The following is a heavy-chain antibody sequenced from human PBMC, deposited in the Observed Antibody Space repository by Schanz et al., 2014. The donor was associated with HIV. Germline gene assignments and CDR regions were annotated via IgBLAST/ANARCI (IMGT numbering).Heavy chain of an antibody. CDR2: IGSGGGRT. J-gene: IGHJ6*02. CDR3: ARVANWDYYGMDV. Sequence: VQLVESGGGLVQPGGSLRVSCAASGFMFNSYGMSWVRQAPGKGLEWVSLIGSGGGRTYYADSVKGRVTISRDNSKNTLYLQMNSLRAEDTAVYYCARVANWDYYGMDVWGQGSLVTVSS. D-gene: IGHD3-16*01. V-gene: IGHV3-23*04. CDR1: GFMFNSYG.